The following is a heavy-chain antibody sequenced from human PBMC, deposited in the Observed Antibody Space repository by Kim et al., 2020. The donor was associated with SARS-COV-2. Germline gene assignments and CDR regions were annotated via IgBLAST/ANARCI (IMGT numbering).Heavy chain of an antibody. CDR1: GGTFSSYA. V-gene: IGHV1-69*13. CDR3: ASLKNPEYSSSVRET. D-gene: IGHD6-6*01. CDR2: IIPIFGTA. Sequence: SVKVSCKASGGTFSSYAISWVRQAPGQGLEWMGGIIPIFGTANYAQKFQGRVTITADESTSTAYMELSSLRSEDTAVYYCASLKNPEYSSSVRETWGQGTLVTVSS. J-gene: IGHJ5*02.